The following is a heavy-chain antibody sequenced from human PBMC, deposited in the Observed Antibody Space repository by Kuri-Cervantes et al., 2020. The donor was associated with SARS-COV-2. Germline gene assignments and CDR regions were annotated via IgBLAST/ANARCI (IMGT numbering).Heavy chain of an antibody. V-gene: IGHV5-51*01. CDR1: GYSFTSYW. Sequence: GESSKTPGQASGYSFTSYWIAWVRQMPGKGLEWMGIIYPGDSDTRYSPSFQGQVTISADKSISTAFLQWSSLKASDTAMYYCARRAYGHQVDHYHVDVWGEGTTVTVSS. D-gene: IGHD4-17*01. CDR3: ARRAYGHQVDHYHVDV. CDR2: IYPGDSDT. J-gene: IGHJ6*04.